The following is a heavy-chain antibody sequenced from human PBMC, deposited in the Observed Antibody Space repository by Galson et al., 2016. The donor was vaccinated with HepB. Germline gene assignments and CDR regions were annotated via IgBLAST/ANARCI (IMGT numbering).Heavy chain of an antibody. CDR1: GFTFNYYA. D-gene: IGHD6-13*01. CDR2: IFGNGGST. J-gene: IGHJ2*01. CDR3: AKRGQQLTGNWYFDL. Sequence: SLRLSCAASGFTFNYYAMSWVRQAPGKGLEWVPGIFGNGGSTYYADSVKGRFTISRDNSKNTLYLQMNSLRAEDTAVYYCAKRGQQLTGNWYFDLWGRGTLVTVSS. V-gene: IGHV3-23*01.